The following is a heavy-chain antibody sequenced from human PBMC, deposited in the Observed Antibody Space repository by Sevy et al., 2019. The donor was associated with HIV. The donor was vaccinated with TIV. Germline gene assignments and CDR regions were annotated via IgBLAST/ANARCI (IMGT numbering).Heavy chain of an antibody. CDR3: ARDSTTLYDSALDY. CDR2: ISSSSSYI. D-gene: IGHD3-3*01. Sequence: GGSLRLSCAASGFTFSSYSMNWVRQAPGKGLEWVSSISSSSSYIYYADSVKGRFTISRDNAKNSLYLQMNSLRAEDTAVYYCARDSTTLYDSALDYWGQGTLVTASS. CDR1: GFTFSSYS. V-gene: IGHV3-21*01. J-gene: IGHJ4*02.